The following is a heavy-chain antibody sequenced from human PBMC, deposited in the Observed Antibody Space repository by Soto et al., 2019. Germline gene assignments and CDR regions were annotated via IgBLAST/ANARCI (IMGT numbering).Heavy chain of an antibody. CDR3: ASPPPYGSGSYRFDY. CDR2: ISAYNGNT. CDR1: GYTFTSYG. Sequence: GASVKVSCKASGYTFTSYGISWVRQAPGQGLEWMGWISAYNGNTNYAQKLQGRVTMTTDASTSTAYMELRSLRSDDTAVYYCASPPPYGSGSYRFDYWGQGTLVTVSS. D-gene: IGHD3-10*01. J-gene: IGHJ4*02. V-gene: IGHV1-18*01.